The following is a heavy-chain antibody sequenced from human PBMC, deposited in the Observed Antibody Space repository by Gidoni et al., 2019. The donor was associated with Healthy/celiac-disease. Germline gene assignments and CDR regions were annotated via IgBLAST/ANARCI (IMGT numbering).Heavy chain of an antibody. Sequence: QLQLQESGPGLVKPSETLSLNCTVSGGSISSSRDYWGWIRQPPGKGLEGIGSIYYSGSTYYNPSLKSRVTISVDTSKNQCSLKLSSVTAADTAVYYCATTTVTTRAYDYWGQGTLVTVSS. CDR2: IYYSGST. D-gene: IGHD4-17*01. CDR3: ATTTVTTRAYDY. J-gene: IGHJ4*02. CDR1: GGSISSSRDY. V-gene: IGHV4-39*01.